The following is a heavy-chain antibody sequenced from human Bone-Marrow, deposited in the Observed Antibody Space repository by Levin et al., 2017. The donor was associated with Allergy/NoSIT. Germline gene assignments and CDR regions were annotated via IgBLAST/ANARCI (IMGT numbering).Heavy chain of an antibody. CDR3: ATDRGYTGSKIFDY. CDR1: GFIFSQAS. V-gene: IGHV3-15*01. Sequence: GGSLRLSCAASGFIFSQASMSWVRQAPGKGLEWVGRIKTNPEGGAADSAAPVKGRFTVSRDDSKNMLYLQMNNLNTEDTALYYCATDRGYTGSKIFDYWGQGTLVTVSS. D-gene: IGHD3-10*01. CDR2: IKTNPEGGAA. J-gene: IGHJ4*02.